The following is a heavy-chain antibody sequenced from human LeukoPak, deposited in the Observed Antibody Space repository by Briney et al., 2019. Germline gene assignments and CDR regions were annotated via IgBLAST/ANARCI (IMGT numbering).Heavy chain of an antibody. CDR3: ARDWYYYDSSGYAIPHSDAFDI. CDR2: ISSSSSYI. CDR1: GFTFSSYS. V-gene: IGHV3-21*01. J-gene: IGHJ3*02. Sequence: GGSLRLSCAASGFTFSSYSMNWVRQAPGKGLEWVSSISSSSSYIYYADSVKGRFTISRDNAKNSLYLQMNSLRAEDTAVYYCARDWYYYDSSGYAIPHSDAFDIWGQGTMVTVSS. D-gene: IGHD3-22*01.